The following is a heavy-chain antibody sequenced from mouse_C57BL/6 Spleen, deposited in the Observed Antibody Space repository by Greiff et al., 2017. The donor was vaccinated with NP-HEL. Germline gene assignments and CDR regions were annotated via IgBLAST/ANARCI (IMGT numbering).Heavy chain of an antibody. CDR3: ASTVVAPDDAMDY. CDR1: GYAFSSYW. CDR2: IYPGDGDT. D-gene: IGHD1-1*01. J-gene: IGHJ4*01. V-gene: IGHV1-80*01. Sequence: VQLQQSGAELVKPGASVKISCKASGYAFSSYWMNWVKQRPGKGLEWIGQIYPGDGDTNYNGKFKGKATLTADKSSSTAYMQLSSLTSEDSAVYFCASTVVAPDDAMDYWGQGTSVTVSS.